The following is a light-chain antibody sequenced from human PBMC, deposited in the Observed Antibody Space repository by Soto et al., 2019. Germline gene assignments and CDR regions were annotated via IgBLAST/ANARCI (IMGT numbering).Light chain of an antibody. Sequence: DIQTTQSPSSLSASVEDRATITCRASQSISSYLNWHQQKPVKAPKLLIYAASSLQSGVPSRFSDSGSGTDFTLTISSRQPEDFATYYCQQSYSTPWTFGQGTKVEIK. CDR2: AAS. V-gene: IGKV1-39*01. CDR3: QQSYSTPWT. J-gene: IGKJ1*01. CDR1: QSISSY.